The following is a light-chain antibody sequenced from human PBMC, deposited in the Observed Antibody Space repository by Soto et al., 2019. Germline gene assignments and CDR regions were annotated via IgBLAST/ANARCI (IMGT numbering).Light chain of an antibody. J-gene: IGKJ4*01. V-gene: IGKV3-20*01. Sequence: IFLTQSPGSLSLSSGDRATLSCRATQTVRSSYLAWYQQRPGQAPKLLIYGAFNRAIGIPDRLSGSESGRDYNLTISSLDPEDSAVYYCQQYGDSITFGRGTKVEIK. CDR1: QTVRSSY. CDR2: GAF. CDR3: QQYGDSIT.